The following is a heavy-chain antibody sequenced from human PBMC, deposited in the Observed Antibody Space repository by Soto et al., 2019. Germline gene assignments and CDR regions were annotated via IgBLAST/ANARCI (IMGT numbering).Heavy chain of an antibody. Sequence: PGGSLRLSCAASGFPFSMYAMSWVRQAPGKGLEYVSAISSDGGTTYYADSVKGRFTISRDNSKNTLYLQMSSLRVEDTAVYYCVKDPFYYYGMDVWGQGTTVTVSS. CDR3: VKDPFYYYGMDV. J-gene: IGHJ6*02. V-gene: IGHV3-64D*06. CDR1: GFPFSMYA. CDR2: ISSDGGTT.